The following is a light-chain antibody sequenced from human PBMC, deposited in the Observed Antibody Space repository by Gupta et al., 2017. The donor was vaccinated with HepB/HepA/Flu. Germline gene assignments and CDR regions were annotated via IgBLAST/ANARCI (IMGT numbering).Light chain of an antibody. V-gene: IGKV3D-20*01. Sequence: EVVLTQSPAILSLSPGESATLSCGASQSLSGHFLACYQQKPGLAPRLLIRDVSSRAAGVPDRFSGNGSGTNFTLAIGRLEPEDFAIYHCQQYDSSPWTFGQGTKVEV. CDR3: QQYDSSPWT. CDR1: QSLSGHF. CDR2: DVS. J-gene: IGKJ1*01.